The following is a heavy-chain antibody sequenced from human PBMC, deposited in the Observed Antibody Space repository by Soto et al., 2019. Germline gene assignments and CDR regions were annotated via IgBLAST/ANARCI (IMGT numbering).Heavy chain of an antibody. J-gene: IGHJ4*02. Sequence: SETLSLTCRVSGGSTTSDNYWSWIRQSPGKGRGWIGHIYYSGSTDYTPSLKSRLAISIDTSKNQFSLKLRSVTAADTAVYFCAREGGVSSDGLYYLDSWGQGSLVTVS. CDR1: GGSTTSDNY. V-gene: IGHV4-30-4*01. CDR3: AREGGVSSDGLYYLDS. D-gene: IGHD3-16*02. CDR2: IYYSGST.